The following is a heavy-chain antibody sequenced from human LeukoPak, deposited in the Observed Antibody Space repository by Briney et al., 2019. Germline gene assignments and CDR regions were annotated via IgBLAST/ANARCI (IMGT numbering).Heavy chain of an antibody. CDR3: ARGRGEAAGLDH. CDR1: GGGSFTDYS. V-gene: IGHV4-34*01. Sequence: SETLSLTCAVSGGGSFTDYSWNWIRQSPGKGLEWVGEVTHAAILNYNPSLKGRIAISVDTSKNQVSLKLDSMTAADRAMYYCARGRGEAAGLDHWGQGTLVTVAS. J-gene: IGHJ4*02. D-gene: IGHD6-13*01. CDR2: VTHAAIL.